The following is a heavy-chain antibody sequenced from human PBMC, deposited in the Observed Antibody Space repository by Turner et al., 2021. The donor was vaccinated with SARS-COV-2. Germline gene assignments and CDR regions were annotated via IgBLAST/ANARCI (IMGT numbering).Heavy chain of an antibody. D-gene: IGHD2-21*02. CDR2: FDPEDGET. CDR3: ATGYAYCGGDCSIHY. V-gene: IGHV1-24*01. J-gene: IGHJ4*02. CDR1: GYTLIELS. Sequence: QVQLVQSGAEVKKPGASVKVSCKVSGYTLIELSMHWVRQAPGKGLEWMGGFDPEDGETIYAQKFQGRVTMTEDTSTDTAYMELSSLRSEDTAVYFCATGYAYCGGDCSIHYWGQGTLVTVSS.